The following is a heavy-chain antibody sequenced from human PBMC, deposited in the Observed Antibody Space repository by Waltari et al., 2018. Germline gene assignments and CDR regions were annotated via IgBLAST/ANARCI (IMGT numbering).Heavy chain of an antibody. CDR2: LYSGAAT. V-gene: IGHV4-39*01. D-gene: IGHD6-6*01. CDR1: GASISISSRDY. J-gene: IGHJ6*02. CDR3: ARGTGEGSSSSGYYYGMDV. Sequence: QLELQESGPGLVKPSETLSLTCILSGASISISSRDYWGWIRHPPGKGLEWIGRLYSGAATHDNPSLTSRANVSVDTAKKQFALGRGSVPAADTAVDYWARGTGEGSSSSGYYYGMDVWGQGTTVTVSS.